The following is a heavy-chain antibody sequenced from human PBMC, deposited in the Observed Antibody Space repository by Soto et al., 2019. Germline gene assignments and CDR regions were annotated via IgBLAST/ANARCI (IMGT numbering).Heavy chain of an antibody. D-gene: IGHD3-9*01. CDR2: IYSGGST. CDR3: ARESKYDILTVFPDYDY. CDR1: GFTVSSNY. V-gene: IGHV3-53*01. Sequence: GGSLRLSCAASGFTVSSNYMSWVRQAPGKGLEWVSVIYSGGSTYYADSVKGRFTISRDNSKNTLYLQMNSLRAEDTAVYYCARESKYDILTVFPDYDYWGQGTLVTVSS. J-gene: IGHJ4*02.